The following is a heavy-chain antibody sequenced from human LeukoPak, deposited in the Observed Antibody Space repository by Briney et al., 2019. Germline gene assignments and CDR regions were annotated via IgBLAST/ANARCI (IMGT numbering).Heavy chain of an antibody. J-gene: IGHJ4*02. CDR1: GGSISSYF. Sequence: SETLSLTCTVSGGSISSYFWSWIRQPPGKGLEWIGYIYYSGSTNYNPSLKSRVTISVDTSKNQFSLKLSSVTAADTAVYYCAREVGGAFDYWGQGTLVTVSS. CDR3: AREVGGAFDY. CDR2: IYYSGST. V-gene: IGHV4-59*01. D-gene: IGHD3-16*01.